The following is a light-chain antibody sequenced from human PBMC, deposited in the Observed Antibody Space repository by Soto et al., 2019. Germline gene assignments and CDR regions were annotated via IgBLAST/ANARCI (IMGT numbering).Light chain of an antibody. CDR1: SSDFGGYNY. CDR2: EVT. Sequence: QSVLTQPPSASGSPGQSVTISCTGTSSDFGGYNYVSWYQQHPGNAPKLMIYEVTKRPSGVPDRFSGSKSGNTASLTVSGLQADDEADYYCSSYSGSNNFGVFGTGTKVTVL. V-gene: IGLV2-8*01. J-gene: IGLJ1*01. CDR3: SSYSGSNNFGV.